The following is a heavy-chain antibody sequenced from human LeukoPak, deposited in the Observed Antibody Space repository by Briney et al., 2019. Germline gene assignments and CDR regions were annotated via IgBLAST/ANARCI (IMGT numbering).Heavy chain of an antibody. D-gene: IGHD1-1*01. CDR3: AKAPSPLYNWNDGNWFDP. CDR1: GFTFSSYG. V-gene: IGHV3-30*18. Sequence: GGSLRLSCAASGFTFSSYGMHWVRQAPGKGLEWVAVISYDGSNKYYADSVKGRFTISRDNSKNTLYLQMNSLRAEDTAVFYCAKAPSPLYNWNDGNWFDPWGQGTLVTVSS. CDR2: ISYDGSNK. J-gene: IGHJ5*02.